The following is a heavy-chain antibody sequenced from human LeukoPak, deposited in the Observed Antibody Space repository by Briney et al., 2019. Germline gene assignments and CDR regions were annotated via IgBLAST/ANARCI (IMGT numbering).Heavy chain of an antibody. J-gene: IGHJ4*02. Sequence: SGPTLVNPTQTLTLTCTFSGFSLGTSGMCVSWIRQPPGKALEWLARIDWDDDKYYSTSLKTRLTISKDTSKNQVVLTMTNMDPVDTATYYCARIPAYYYDSSGNDYWGQGALVTVSS. V-gene: IGHV2-70*11. CDR3: ARIPAYYYDSSGNDY. D-gene: IGHD3-22*01. CDR2: IDWDDDK. CDR1: GFSLGTSGMC.